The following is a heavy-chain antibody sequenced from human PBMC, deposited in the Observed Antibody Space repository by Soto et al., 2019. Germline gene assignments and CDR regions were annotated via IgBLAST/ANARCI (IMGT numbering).Heavy chain of an antibody. CDR2: ISGSGGNT. Sequence: EVQVLESGGGLVQPGGSLRLSCAASGCTFSNYAMTWVRQAPGKGLDWVSGISGSGGNTYYADSVKGRFTISRDNSKNTLYLQMNSLRAEDTAVYYCAKGYYGSGSYDYWGQGTLVTVSS. CDR1: GCTFSNYA. D-gene: IGHD3-10*01. CDR3: AKGYYGSGSYDY. J-gene: IGHJ4*02. V-gene: IGHV3-23*01.